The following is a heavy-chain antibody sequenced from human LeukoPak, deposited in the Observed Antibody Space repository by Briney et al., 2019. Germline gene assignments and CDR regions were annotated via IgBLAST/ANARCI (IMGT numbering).Heavy chain of an antibody. CDR2: ISAYNGYK. CDR3: VRGDCSGVSCYLPQYFRH. Sequence: ASVKVSCKASGYALTSFSISWVRQAPGHGLEWMGWISAYNGYKDYAQKLQGRVTMTTETSTNTAYMELRNLRSDDTAAYLSVRGDCSGVSCYLPQYFRHWGQGTLVTVSS. J-gene: IGHJ1*01. CDR1: GYALTSFS. V-gene: IGHV1-18*01. D-gene: IGHD2-15*01.